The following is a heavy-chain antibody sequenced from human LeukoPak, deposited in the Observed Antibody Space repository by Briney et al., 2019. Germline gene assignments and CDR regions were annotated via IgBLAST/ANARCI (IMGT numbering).Heavy chain of an antibody. CDR2: IYYSGST. J-gene: IGHJ6*02. CDR3: ARDLPYSGYDYGYYYGMDV. CDR1: GGSISSGGYY. D-gene: IGHD5-12*01. V-gene: IGHV4-31*03. Sequence: KPSETLSLTCTVSGGSISSGGYYWSWIRQHPGKGLEWIGYIYYSGSTYYNPSLKSRVTISVDTSKNQFSLKLSSVTAADTAVYYCARDLPYSGYDYGYYYGMDVWGQGTTVTVSS.